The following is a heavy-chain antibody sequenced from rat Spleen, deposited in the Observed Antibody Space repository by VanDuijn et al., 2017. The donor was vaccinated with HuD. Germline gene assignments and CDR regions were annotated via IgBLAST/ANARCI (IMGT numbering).Heavy chain of an antibody. CDR3: ARDDPPYGYTSK. J-gene: IGHJ2*01. Sequence: QVQLKESGPGLVQPSQTLSLTCTVSGFSLSNYGVIWVRQPPGKGLEWMGVIWGNGNTNYNSVFKSRLSISRDTSKSQIYLKMNSLQTEDTATFYCARDDPPYGYTSKWGQGVMVTVSS. CDR2: IWGNGNT. CDR1: GFSLSNYG. D-gene: IGHD1-9*01. V-gene: IGHV2-13*01.